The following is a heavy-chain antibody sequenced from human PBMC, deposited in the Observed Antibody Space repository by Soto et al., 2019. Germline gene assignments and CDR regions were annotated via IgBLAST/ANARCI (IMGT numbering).Heavy chain of an antibody. D-gene: IGHD6-6*01. CDR1: GFTFTNAW. CDR2: IKSKTDGGTT. CDR3: TTDSIEAASSQDMDV. J-gene: IGHJ6*02. V-gene: IGHV3-15*01. Sequence: PGGSLRLSCATSGFTFTNAWLTWVRQAPGKGLEWVGRIKSKTDGGTTDYAAPVKGRFTISRDDSRNTLYLQMNSLKTEDTAVYYCTTDSIEAASSQDMDVWGQGTTVTVSS.